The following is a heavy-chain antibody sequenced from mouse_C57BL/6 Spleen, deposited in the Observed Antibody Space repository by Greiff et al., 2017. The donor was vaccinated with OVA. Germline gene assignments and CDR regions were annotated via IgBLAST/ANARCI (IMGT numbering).Heavy chain of an antibody. V-gene: IGHV1-80*01. Sequence: VQLQQSGAELVKPGASVKISCKASGYAFSSYWMTWVKQRPGKGLEWIGQIYPGDGDTNYNGKFKGKATLTADKSSSTAYMQLSSLTSEDSAVYFCARWGDYFAYWGQGTLVTVSA. D-gene: IGHD2-4*01. CDR2: IYPGDGDT. CDR3: ARWGDYFAY. J-gene: IGHJ3*01. CDR1: GYAFSSYW.